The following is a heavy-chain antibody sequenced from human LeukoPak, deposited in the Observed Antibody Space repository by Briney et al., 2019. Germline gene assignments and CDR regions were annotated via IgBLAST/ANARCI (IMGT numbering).Heavy chain of an antibody. D-gene: IGHD6-19*01. CDR2: ISISGSTI. CDR1: GFTFSSYE. Sequence: GGSLRLSCAASGFTFSSYEMNWVRQAPGKGLEWVSFISISGSTIYYADSVKGRFTISRDNAKNSPYLQMNSLRAEDTAVYYCARTVAGLPLDAFDIWGQGTMVTVSS. V-gene: IGHV3-48*03. CDR3: ARTVAGLPLDAFDI. J-gene: IGHJ3*02.